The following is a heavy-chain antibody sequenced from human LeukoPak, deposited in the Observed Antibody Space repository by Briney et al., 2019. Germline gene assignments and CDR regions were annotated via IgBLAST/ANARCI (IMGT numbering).Heavy chain of an antibody. V-gene: IGHV3-23*01. CDR2: ISGSDGST. CDR1: GFIVSGTY. Sequence: GGSLRLSCAASGFIVSGTYMTWVRQAPGKGLECVSGISGSDGSTYYADSVKGRFTISRDNSRNTLYLQMNSLRGEDTAVYYCAKNIGGLDYWGQGTLVTVSS. CDR3: AKNIGGLDY. D-gene: IGHD3-10*01. J-gene: IGHJ4*02.